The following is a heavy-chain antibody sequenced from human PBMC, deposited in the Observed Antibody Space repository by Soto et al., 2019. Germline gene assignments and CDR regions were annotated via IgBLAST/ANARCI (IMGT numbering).Heavy chain of an antibody. CDR1: GGTFSSYA. D-gene: IGHD3-22*01. CDR3: AKARRYYDSSGYGYFDY. CDR2: IIPIFGTA. V-gene: IGHV1-69*01. J-gene: IGHJ4*02. Sequence: QVQLVQSGAEVKKPGSSVKVSCKASGGTFSSYAISWVRQAPGQGIEWMGGIIPIFGTANYAQECQGRVTITADESTSTAYMELSSLRSEDTAVYYCAKARRYYDSSGYGYFDYWGQGTLVTVSS.